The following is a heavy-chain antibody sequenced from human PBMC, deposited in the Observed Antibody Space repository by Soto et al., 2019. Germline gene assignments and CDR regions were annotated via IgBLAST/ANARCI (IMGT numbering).Heavy chain of an antibody. CDR1: GFTFSSYG. Sequence: GGSLRLSCAASGFTFSSYGMHWVRQAPGKGLEWVAVISYDGSNKYYADSVKGRFTISRDNSKNTLCLQMNSLRAEDTAVYYCAKVDYYDSSGYYYYFDYWGQGTLVTVSS. CDR2: ISYDGSNK. CDR3: AKVDYYDSSGYYYYFDY. D-gene: IGHD3-22*01. V-gene: IGHV3-30*18. J-gene: IGHJ4*02.